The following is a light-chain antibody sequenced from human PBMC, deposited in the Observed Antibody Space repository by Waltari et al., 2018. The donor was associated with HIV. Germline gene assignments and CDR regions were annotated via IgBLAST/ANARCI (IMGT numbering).Light chain of an antibody. CDR1: QSVTSN. V-gene: IGKV3-15*01. J-gene: IGKJ4*01. CDR2: SAS. Sequence: IVMTQSPATLYVSPGDRTILSCRASQSVTSNLAWYNQKPGQAPRLLIHSASTRATGIPARFSGGGSGTDFTLTITSLQSEDSGFYYCQQYGSWPLTFGGGTKVEIK. CDR3: QQYGSWPLT.